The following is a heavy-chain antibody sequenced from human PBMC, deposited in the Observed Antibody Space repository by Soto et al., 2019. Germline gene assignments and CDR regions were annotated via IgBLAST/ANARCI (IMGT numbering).Heavy chain of an antibody. J-gene: IGHJ4*02. Sequence: GGSLRLSCAASGFIFSKYGMYWVRQAPGKGLEWVALIWYDGRNKYYADSVKGRFTISRDNSKNTLYLQMNSLRVEDTAVYYCATDCSDDNCYSSWGQGTLVTVSS. CDR1: GFIFSKYG. D-gene: IGHD2-15*01. CDR3: ATDCSDDNCYSS. V-gene: IGHV3-33*07. CDR2: IWYDGRNK.